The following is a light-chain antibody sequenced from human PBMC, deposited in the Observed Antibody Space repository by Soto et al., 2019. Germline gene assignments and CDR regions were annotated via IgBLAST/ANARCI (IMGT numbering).Light chain of an antibody. CDR2: GAS. V-gene: IGKV3-20*01. CDR1: QSVSSSC. Sequence: EIVLTQSPGTLSLSPGERATLSCRASQSVSSSCLAWYQQKPGQAPRLLIYGASSRATGIPDRFSGSGSGTDFTLTISRLEPEDFAVYYCQQYGSSPLTFGGGTKV. J-gene: IGKJ4*01. CDR3: QQYGSSPLT.